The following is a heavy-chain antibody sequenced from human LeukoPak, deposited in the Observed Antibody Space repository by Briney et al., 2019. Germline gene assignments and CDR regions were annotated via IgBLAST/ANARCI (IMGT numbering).Heavy chain of an antibody. CDR1: GGSISSSSYY. D-gene: IGHD3-22*01. CDR3: ARYGSSGLDY. CDR2: IYYSGST. J-gene: IGHJ4*02. V-gene: IGHV4-39*07. Sequence: PSETLSLTCTVSGGSISSSSYYWGWIRQPPGKGLEWIGSIYYSGSTYYNPSLKSRVTISVDTSKNQFSLKLSSVTAADTAVYYCARYGSSGLDYWGQGTLVTVSS.